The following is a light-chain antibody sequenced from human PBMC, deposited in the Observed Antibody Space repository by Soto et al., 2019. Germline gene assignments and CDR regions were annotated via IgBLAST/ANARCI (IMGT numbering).Light chain of an antibody. CDR1: SNDVGGYNY. CDR3: SSHSATSPYV. CDR2: EVS. J-gene: IGLJ1*01. Sequence: QSALTRPASVSGSPGQSITSSCTGTSNDVGGYNYVSWYQQQPGKAPKLIIYEVSHRPSGISNRFSGSKSGNTASLTISGLHVEDEADYYCSSHSATSPYVFGTGTKVTVL. V-gene: IGLV2-14*01.